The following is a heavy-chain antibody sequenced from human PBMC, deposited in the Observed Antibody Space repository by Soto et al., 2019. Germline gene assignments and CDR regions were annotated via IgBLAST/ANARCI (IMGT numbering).Heavy chain of an antibody. CDR2: IYYSGST. Sequence: SETLSLTCTVSGGSISSYYWSWIRQPPGKGLEWIGYIYYSGSTNYNPSLKSRVTISVDTSKNQFSLKLSSVTAADTAVYYCARVQFDYGDYNFDYWGQGTLVTVSS. CDR1: GGSISSYY. CDR3: ARVQFDYGDYNFDY. J-gene: IGHJ4*02. D-gene: IGHD4-17*01. V-gene: IGHV4-59*01.